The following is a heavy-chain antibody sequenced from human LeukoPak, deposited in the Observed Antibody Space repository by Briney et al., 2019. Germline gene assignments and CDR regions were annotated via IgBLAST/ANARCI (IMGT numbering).Heavy chain of an antibody. V-gene: IGHV4-61*01. Sequence: SETLSLTCTVSGGSVSSGSYYWSWIRQPPGKGLEWIGYIYYSGSTNYNPSLKSRVTISVDTSKNQFSLKLSSVTAADTAEYYCARYSGYDTRLFDYWGQGTLVTVSS. CDR1: GGSVSSGSYY. J-gene: IGHJ4*02. CDR2: IYYSGST. CDR3: ARYSGYDTRLFDY. D-gene: IGHD5-12*01.